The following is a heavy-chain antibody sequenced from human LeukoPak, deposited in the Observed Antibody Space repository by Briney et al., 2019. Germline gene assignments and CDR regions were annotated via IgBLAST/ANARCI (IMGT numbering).Heavy chain of an antibody. Sequence: SQTLSLTCAISGDSVSSNSAAWNWIRQSPSRGLEWLGRTYYRSKWYNDYAVSVKSRITINPDTSKNQFSLQLNSVTPGDRSVYHWLRGHKAFVGAGDAFENWGPGTMVTVSS. CDR2: TYYRSKWYN. CDR1: GDSVSSNSAA. D-gene: IGHD1-14*01. V-gene: IGHV6-1*01. CDR3: LRGHKAFVGAGDAFEN. J-gene: IGHJ3*02.